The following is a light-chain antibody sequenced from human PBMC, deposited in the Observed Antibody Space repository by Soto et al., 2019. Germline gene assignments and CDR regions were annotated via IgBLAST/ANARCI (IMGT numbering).Light chain of an antibody. CDR1: SSNIGAGYD. Sequence: QSVLPQPPSVSGAPGQRVTISCTGSSSNIGAGYDVHWYQQLPGTAPKLLIFGNFNRPSGVPDRFSGSKSGTSASLAITGLQAEDEADYYCQSYDSSRSGDVFGTGTKLTVL. J-gene: IGLJ1*01. CDR3: QSYDSSRSGDV. CDR2: GNF. V-gene: IGLV1-40*01.